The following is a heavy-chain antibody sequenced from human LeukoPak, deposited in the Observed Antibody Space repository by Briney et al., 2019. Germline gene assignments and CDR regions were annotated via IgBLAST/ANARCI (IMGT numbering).Heavy chain of an antibody. V-gene: IGHV4-39*01. J-gene: IGHJ4*02. Sequence: PSETLSLTCTVSGGSISSRSYYWGWIRQPPGKGLVWIGSIYYSGSTYYNPSLKSRVTISVDTSKNQFSLKLSSVTAADTAVYYCAVEYCSSTSCYDYWGQGTLVTVSS. CDR3: AVEYCSSTSCYDY. CDR2: IYYSGST. CDR1: GGSISSRSYY. D-gene: IGHD2-2*01.